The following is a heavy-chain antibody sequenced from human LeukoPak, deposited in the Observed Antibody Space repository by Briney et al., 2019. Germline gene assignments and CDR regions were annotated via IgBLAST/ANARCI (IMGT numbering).Heavy chain of an antibody. J-gene: IGHJ3*02. CDR1: GCTFISYW. CDR2: IKQDGSEK. V-gene: IGHV3-7*01. Sequence: GGSLRLSCAACGCTFISYWLSWVRQAPGKGLEGVANIKQDGSEKYYVDSVKGRFTISRDNAKNSLYLQMNSLRAEDTAVYYCARDGNDAFDIWRQGTMVTVSS. CDR3: ARDGNDAFDI. D-gene: IGHD4-23*01.